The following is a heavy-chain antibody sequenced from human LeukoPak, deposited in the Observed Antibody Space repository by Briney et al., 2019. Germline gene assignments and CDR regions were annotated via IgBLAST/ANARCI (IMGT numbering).Heavy chain of an antibody. Sequence: GGSLRLSCAASGFTFSSFSMNWVRQAPGKGLEWVSSISSSSSYIYYADSVKGRFTISRDNAKNSLYLQMNSLRAEDTAVYYCARDIVVGEGAFDIWGQGTMVTVSS. D-gene: IGHD2-21*01. CDR1: GFTFSSFS. V-gene: IGHV3-21*01. J-gene: IGHJ3*02. CDR3: ARDIVVGEGAFDI. CDR2: ISSSSSYI.